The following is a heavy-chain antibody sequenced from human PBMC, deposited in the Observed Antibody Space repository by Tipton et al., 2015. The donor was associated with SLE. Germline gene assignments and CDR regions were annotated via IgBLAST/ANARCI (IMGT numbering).Heavy chain of an antibody. D-gene: IGHD2-2*01. CDR1: GGSTNTGFYY. V-gene: IGHV4-30-2*01. CDR2: IYYSGST. J-gene: IGHJ4*02. Sequence: TLSLTCDVSGGSTNTGFYYWSWIRQPPGKGLEWIGCIYYSGSTYYNPSLRSRVTMSVDTSKNQFSLKLNSVAAADTAVYYCAREGVYCRSTSCYRSLDYWGQGTLVTVSS. CDR3: AREGVYCRSTSCYRSLDY.